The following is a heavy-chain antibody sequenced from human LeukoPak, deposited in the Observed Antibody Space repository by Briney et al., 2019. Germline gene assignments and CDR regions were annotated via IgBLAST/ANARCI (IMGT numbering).Heavy chain of an antibody. CDR3: ARRYGDYRRFDD. V-gene: IGHV4-39*01. CDR2: IYYSGST. D-gene: IGHD4-17*01. Sequence: SETLSLTCTVSGGSISRSSYNWAWIRQPPGKGLEWIGSIYYSGSTYYNPSLKSRVTISVDTSKNQFSLKLTSVTAADTAVYYCARRYGDYRRFDDWGQGTLVTVSS. J-gene: IGHJ4*02. CDR1: GGSISRSSYN.